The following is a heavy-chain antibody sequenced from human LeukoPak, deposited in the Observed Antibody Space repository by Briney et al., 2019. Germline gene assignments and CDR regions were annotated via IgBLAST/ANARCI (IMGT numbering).Heavy chain of an antibody. J-gene: IGHJ4*02. CDR2: INHSGTT. Sequence: GSLRLSCAASGFTFSDYYMSWIRQPPGKGLEWIGEINHSGTTNYDPSLKSRVTMSVDTSKNQFSLKLRSVTAADTAVYYCARAFYYNSGSPPGYWGQGTLVTVSS. CDR1: GFTFSDYY. CDR3: ARAFYYNSGSPPGY. V-gene: IGHV4-34*08. D-gene: IGHD3-10*01.